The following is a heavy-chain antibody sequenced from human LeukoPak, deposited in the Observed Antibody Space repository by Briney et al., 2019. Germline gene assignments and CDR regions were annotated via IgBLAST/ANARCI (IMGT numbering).Heavy chain of an antibody. V-gene: IGHV4-61*02. CDR3: ARGGYNYGYIY. J-gene: IGHJ4*02. CDR2: ISVSAIT. D-gene: IGHD5-18*01. Sequence: PSQTLSLTCSVSGDSISSGNYFWSWIRQPAGKGLEWIGRISVSAITRYNPSLESRVTISLDTSNNQFSLKLTSVTAADTAVYYCARGGYNYGYIYWGQGTLVTVSS. CDR1: GDSISSGNYF.